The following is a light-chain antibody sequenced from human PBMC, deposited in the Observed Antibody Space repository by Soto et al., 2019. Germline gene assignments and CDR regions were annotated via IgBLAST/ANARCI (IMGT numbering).Light chain of an antibody. Sequence: NFMLTQPHSVSESPGKTVTISCTRSSGSIASNYVQWYQQRPGSAPTTVIYEDNQRPSGVPDRFSGSIDSSSNSASLTISXLKTEDEADYYCQSYDSSNRVFGGGTK. J-gene: IGLJ3*02. V-gene: IGLV6-57*04. CDR3: QSYDSSNRV. CDR1: SGSIASNY. CDR2: EDN.